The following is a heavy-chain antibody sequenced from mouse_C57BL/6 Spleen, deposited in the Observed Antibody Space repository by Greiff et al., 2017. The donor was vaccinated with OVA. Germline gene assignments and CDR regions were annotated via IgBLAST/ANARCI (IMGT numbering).Heavy chain of an antibody. D-gene: IGHD2-10*01. Sequence: DVKLVESEGGLVQPGSSMKLSCTASGFTFSDYYMAWVRQVPEKGLEWVANINYDGSSTYYLDSLKSRFIISRDNAKNILYLQMSSLKSEDTATYYCARSPLPYAMDYWGQGTSVTVSS. CDR3: ARSPLPYAMDY. CDR2: INYDGSST. CDR1: GFTFSDYY. J-gene: IGHJ4*01. V-gene: IGHV5-16*01.